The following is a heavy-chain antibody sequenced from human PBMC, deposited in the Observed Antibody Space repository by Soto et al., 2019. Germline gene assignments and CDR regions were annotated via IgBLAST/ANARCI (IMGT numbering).Heavy chain of an antibody. CDR2: IYVTGAV. D-gene: IGHD2-21*01. V-gene: IGHV4-31*03. Sequence: KASETLSLTCSVSGAALNSGNYYWSWIRQVPGKGLEWIGHIYVTGAVDYNPPLRDRITISQDTSERQFSLNLRLVTAADTAVYYCARLRIATNNYKWFDPWGQGTLVTVYS. CDR1: GAALNSGNYY. J-gene: IGHJ5*02. CDR3: ARLRIATNNYKWFDP.